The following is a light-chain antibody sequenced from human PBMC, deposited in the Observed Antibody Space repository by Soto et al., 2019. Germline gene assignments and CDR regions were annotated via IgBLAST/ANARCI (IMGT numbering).Light chain of an antibody. J-gene: IGKJ1*01. CDR2: AAS. CDR1: QSIGSY. V-gene: IGKV1-39*01. Sequence: DIQMTQSPSSLSASVGDRLTITCRSSQSIGSYLNWYQHQPGKAPKLLIYAASSLQTGVPSRFSDSASGTDFTLTISSLQPEDFATYYCQQSSTTPWTFGQGTKVEI. CDR3: QQSSTTPWT.